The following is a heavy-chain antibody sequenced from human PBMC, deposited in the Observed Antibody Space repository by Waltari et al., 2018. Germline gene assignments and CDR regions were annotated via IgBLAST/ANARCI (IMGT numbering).Heavy chain of an antibody. CDR1: GFTLSSYN. CDR2: ISSSSSYT. CDR3: ATGGWGFYLDY. Sequence: EVQLVESGGGLVKPGGSLRLSCAASGFTLSSYNMNWVRQAPGKGLEWVSSISSSSSYTHYADSVKGRFTISRDNAKNSLYLQMNSLRAEDTAVYYCATGGWGFYLDYWGQGTLVTVSS. J-gene: IGHJ4*02. V-gene: IGHV3-21*01. D-gene: IGHD7-27*01.